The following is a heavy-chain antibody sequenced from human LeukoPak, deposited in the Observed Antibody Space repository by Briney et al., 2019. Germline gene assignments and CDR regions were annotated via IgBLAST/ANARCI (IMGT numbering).Heavy chain of an antibody. J-gene: IGHJ5*02. V-gene: IGHV4-39*07. CDR1: GGSISSGGYY. Sequence: PSETLSLTCTVSGGSISSGGYYWGWIRQPPGKGLEWIGSIYYSGSTYYNPSLKSRVTISVDTSKNQFSLKLSSVTAADTAVYYCARDDAIAALGGWFDPWGQGTLVTVSS. CDR3: ARDDAIAALGGWFDP. CDR2: IYYSGST. D-gene: IGHD6-13*01.